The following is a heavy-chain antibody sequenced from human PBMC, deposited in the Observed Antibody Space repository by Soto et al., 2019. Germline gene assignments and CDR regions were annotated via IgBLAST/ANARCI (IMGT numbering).Heavy chain of an antibody. CDR2: IYYIGST. J-gene: IGHJ5*02. Sequence: SETLSLTCTVSGGSISTYYWSWIRQPPGKGLEWIGYIYYIGSTNYNPSLKSRVTISVDTSKNHFSLNLRSVTAADTAVYYCARHLGVREFNWFDPWGQGTLVTVSS. CDR3: ARHLGVREFNWFDP. CDR1: GGSISTYY. D-gene: IGHD3-10*01. V-gene: IGHV4-59*08.